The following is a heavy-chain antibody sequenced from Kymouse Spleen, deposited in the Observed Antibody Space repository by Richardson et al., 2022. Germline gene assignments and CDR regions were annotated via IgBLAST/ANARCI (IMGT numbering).Heavy chain of an antibody. J-gene: IGHJ6*02. V-gene: IGHV3-15*01. CDR3: TTPSYQPLPYYYGMDV. Sequence: EVQLVESGGGLVKPGGSLRLSCAASGFTFSNAWMSWVRQAPGKGLEWVGRIKSKTDGGTTDYAAPVKGRFTISRDDSKNTLYLQMNSLKTEDTAVYYCTTPSYQPLPYYYGMDVWGQGTTVTVSS. CDR2: IKSKTDGGTT. D-gene: IGHD2-2*02. CDR1: GFTFSNAW.